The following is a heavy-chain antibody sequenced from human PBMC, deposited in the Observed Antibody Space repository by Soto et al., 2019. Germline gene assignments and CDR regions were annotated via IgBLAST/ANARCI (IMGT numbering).Heavy chain of an antibody. Sequence: QVQLQQWGAGLLKPSETLSLTCAVYGGSFSGYYWSWIRQPPGKGLEWIGEINHSGSTNYNPSLKSRVTISVDTSKDPFSLKLSSLTAADTAVYYCARGLSRIVGILAWRGGENWFDPGGQGTLVTVSS. CDR2: INHSGST. V-gene: IGHV4-34*01. D-gene: IGHD3-3*01. CDR1: GGSFSGYY. CDR3: ARGLSRIVGILAWRGGENWFDP. J-gene: IGHJ5*02.